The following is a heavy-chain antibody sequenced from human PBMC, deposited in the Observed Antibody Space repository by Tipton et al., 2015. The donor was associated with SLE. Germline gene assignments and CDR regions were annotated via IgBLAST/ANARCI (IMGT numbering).Heavy chain of an antibody. V-gene: IGHV1-8*01. J-gene: IGHJ4*02. CDR3: ARGAKFQQPYDY. CDR1: GYTFTSYD. D-gene: IGHD6-13*01. CDR2: MNPNSGNT. Sequence: QSGAEVKKPGASVKVSCKASGYTFTSYDINWVRQATGQGLEWMGWMNPNSGNTGYAQKFQGRVTMTRNTSISTAYMELSSLRSDDTAVYYCARGAKFQQPYDYWGQGTLVTVSS.